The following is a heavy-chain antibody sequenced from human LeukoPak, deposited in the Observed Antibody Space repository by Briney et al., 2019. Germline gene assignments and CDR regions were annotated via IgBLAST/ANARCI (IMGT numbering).Heavy chain of an antibody. V-gene: IGHV3-7*01. CDR2: INQESSEK. D-gene: IGHD2-15*01. J-gene: IGHJ4*02. Sequence: GGSLRLSCAASGFRFSGFWMSWVRQAPGKGPEWVANINQESSEKYYEDSVRARFTISRDNAENSLSLQMDNLRVEDTAVYFCAREVDRSFGYWGQGNLVIVSS. CDR1: GFRFSGFW. CDR3: AREVDRSFGY.